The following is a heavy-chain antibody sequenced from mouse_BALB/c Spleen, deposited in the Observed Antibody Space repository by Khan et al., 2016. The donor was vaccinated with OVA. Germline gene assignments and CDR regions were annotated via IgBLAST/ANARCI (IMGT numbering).Heavy chain of an antibody. CDR3: ARSNYYGSSLYAMDY. Sequence: DLVKPGASVKLSCKASGYTFTSYWINWIKQRPGQGLEWIGRIAPGSGSTYYNEMFKGKATLTVDTSSSTAYIQLSSLSSEDSAVYSCARSNYYGSSLYAMDYWGQGTSVTVSS. J-gene: IGHJ4*01. CDR2: IAPGSGST. CDR1: GYTFTSYW. V-gene: IGHV1S41*01. D-gene: IGHD1-1*01.